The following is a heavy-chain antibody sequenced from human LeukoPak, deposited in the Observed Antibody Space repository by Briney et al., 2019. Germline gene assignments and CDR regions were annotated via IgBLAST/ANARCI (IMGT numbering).Heavy chain of an antibody. CDR3: ARGQGVVPAAIPTDY. CDR1: GYTFTSYG. J-gene: IGHJ4*02. Sequence: ASVKVSCKASGYTFTSYGISWVRQAPGQGLEWMGWISAHNGNTNYAQKLQGRVTMTTDTSTSTAYMELRSLRSDDTAVYYCARGQGVVPAAIPTDYWGQGTLVTVSS. CDR2: ISAHNGNT. V-gene: IGHV1-18*01. D-gene: IGHD2-2*02.